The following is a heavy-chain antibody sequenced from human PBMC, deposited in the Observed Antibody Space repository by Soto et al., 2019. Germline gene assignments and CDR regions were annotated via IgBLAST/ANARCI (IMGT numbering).Heavy chain of an antibody. D-gene: IGHD3-10*01. CDR3: MRGISAPDY. V-gene: IGHV3-23*01. CDR1: GFIFSSYA. CDR2: VRANGGST. Sequence: PGGSLRLSCAASGFIFSSYAMSWVRQAPGKGLEWVSAVRANGGSTYYADSVKGRFTISRDNSKNTLYLQMNSLRVEDTAVYYCMRGISAPDYWGQGTLVTVSS. J-gene: IGHJ4*02.